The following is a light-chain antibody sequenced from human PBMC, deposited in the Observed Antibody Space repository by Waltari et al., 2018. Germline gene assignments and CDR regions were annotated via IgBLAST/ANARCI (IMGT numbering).Light chain of an antibody. V-gene: IGLV2-14*01. CDR1: TSDIGGYNY. CDR2: EGS. J-gene: IGLJ3*02. Sequence: QSALTQPASVSGSPGQSITISCTGTTSDIGGYNYVSWYQQHPGKAPTLMIYEGSTRPSGVSNRFSGSKSGNTASLTISGLQAEDEADYYCSSYTTSTTWVFGGGTKLTVL. CDR3: SSYTTSTTWV.